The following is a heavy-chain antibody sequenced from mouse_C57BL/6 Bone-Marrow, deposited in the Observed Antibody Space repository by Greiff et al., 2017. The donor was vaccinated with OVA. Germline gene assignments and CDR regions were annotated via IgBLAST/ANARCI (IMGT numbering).Heavy chain of an antibody. CDR3: ARGGWLRRSYFDY. CDR2: ISSGSSTI. V-gene: IGHV5-17*01. Sequence: EVQGVESGGGLVKPGGSLKLSCAASGFTFSDYGMHWVRQAPEKGLEWVAYISSGSSTIYNADTVKGRFTISRDNAKNTLFLQMTSLRSEDTAMYYCARGGWLRRSYFDYWGQGTTLTVSS. CDR1: GFTFSDYG. D-gene: IGHD2-2*01. J-gene: IGHJ2*01.